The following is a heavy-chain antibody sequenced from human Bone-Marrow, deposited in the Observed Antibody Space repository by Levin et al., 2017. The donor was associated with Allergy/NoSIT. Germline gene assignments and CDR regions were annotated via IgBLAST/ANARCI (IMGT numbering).Heavy chain of an antibody. CDR1: GGSISSSSYY. V-gene: IGHV4-39*01. CDR2: IYYSGST. D-gene: IGHD4-17*01. J-gene: IGHJ4*02. CDR3: ARLMTTVPYFDY. Sequence: SETLSLTCTVSGGSISSSSYYWGWIRQPPGTGLEWIGSIYYSGSTYYNPSLKSRVTISVDTSKNQFSLKLSSVTAADTAVYYCARLMTTVPYFDYWGQGTLVTVSS.